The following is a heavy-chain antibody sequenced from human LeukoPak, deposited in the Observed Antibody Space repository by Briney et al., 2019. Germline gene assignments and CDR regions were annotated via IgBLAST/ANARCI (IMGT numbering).Heavy chain of an antibody. CDR3: AKDFTGPLDY. CDR2: INTDGSIT. CDR1: GFTFSSYW. Sequence: PGGSLRLSCGASGFTFSSYWMHWVRQAPGKGLAWVSRINTDGSITTYADSVKGRFTFSRDNAKKTLYLQMNSLRAEDTAVYYCAKDFTGPLDYWGQGTLVTVSS. V-gene: IGHV3-74*03. D-gene: IGHD3-3*01. J-gene: IGHJ4*02.